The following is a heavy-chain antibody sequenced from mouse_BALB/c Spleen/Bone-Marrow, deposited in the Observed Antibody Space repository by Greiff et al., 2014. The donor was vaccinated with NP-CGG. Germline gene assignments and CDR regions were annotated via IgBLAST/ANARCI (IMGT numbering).Heavy chain of an antibody. D-gene: IGHD4-1*02. J-gene: IGHJ3*01. CDR2: INPSSGYT. CDR1: GYTFTSYT. CDR3: ARWANWDGFAY. V-gene: IGHV1-4*01. Sequence: QVQLQQPGAELARPGASVKMSCKASGYTFTSYTMHWVKQRPGQGLEWIGYINPSSGYTSYNQKFKDKATLTADKSSSTAYMQLSSLTSEDSAVYYCARWANWDGFAYWGQGTLVTVSA.